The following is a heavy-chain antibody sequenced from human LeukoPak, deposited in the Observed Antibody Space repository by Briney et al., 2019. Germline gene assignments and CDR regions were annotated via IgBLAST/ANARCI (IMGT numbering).Heavy chain of an antibody. CDR2: INHSGST. J-gene: IGHJ3*02. CDR1: GGSFSGYY. D-gene: IGHD6-6*01. V-gene: IGHV4-34*01. Sequence: PSETLSLTCAVYGGSFSGYYWSWIRQPPGKGVEWIGEINHSGSTNYNPSLKSRVTISVDTSKNQFSLKLSSVTAADTAVYYCGANSYSSSSYFDIWGQGTMVTVSS. CDR3: GANSYSSSSYFDI.